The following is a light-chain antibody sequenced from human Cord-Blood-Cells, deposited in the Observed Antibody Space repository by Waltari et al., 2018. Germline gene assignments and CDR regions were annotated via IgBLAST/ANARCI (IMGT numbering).Light chain of an antibody. J-gene: IGKJ3*01. CDR1: QSVSSN. Sequence: TQSPATLSVSPGERATLSCRASQSVSSNLAWYQQKPGQAPRLLIYGASTRATGIPARFSGSGSGTEFTLTISSLQSEDFVVYYCQQYNNWLFTFGPGTKVDIK. V-gene: IGKV3-15*01. CDR2: GAS. CDR3: QQYNNWLFT.